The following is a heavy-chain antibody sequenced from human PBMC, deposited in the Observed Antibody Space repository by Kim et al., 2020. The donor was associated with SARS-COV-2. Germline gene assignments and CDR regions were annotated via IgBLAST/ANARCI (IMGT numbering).Heavy chain of an antibody. Sequence: ASVKVSCKASGYTFTSYGISWVRQAPGQGLEWMGWISAYNGNTNYAQKLQGRVTMTTDTSTSTAYMELRSLRSDDTAVYYCARDRPLLAHPIAALEDYFDYWGQGTLVTVSS. CDR1: GYTFTSYG. CDR3: ARDRPLLAHPIAALEDYFDY. V-gene: IGHV1-18*04. CDR2: ISAYNGNT. J-gene: IGHJ4*02. D-gene: IGHD6-13*01.